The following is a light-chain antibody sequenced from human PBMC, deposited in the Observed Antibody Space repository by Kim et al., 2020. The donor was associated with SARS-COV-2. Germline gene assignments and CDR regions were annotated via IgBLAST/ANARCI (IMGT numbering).Light chain of an antibody. J-gene: IGLJ2*01. CDR1: KLGDKY. Sequence: SVSPGRTASITCSGDKLGDKYACWYQQKPCQSPVLVICQDTKRPSGIPERFSGSISGNTATLTISGTQAMDEAVYYCQAWDSSTVVFGGGTQLTVL. CDR3: QAWDSSTVV. V-gene: IGLV3-1*01. CDR2: QDT.